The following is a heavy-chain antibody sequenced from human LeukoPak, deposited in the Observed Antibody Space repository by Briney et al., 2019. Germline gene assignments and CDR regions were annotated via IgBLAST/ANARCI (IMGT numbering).Heavy chain of an antibody. J-gene: IGHJ4*02. D-gene: IGHD3-22*01. CDR1: GHTFTAYY. CDR2: INPNSGGT. Sequence: ASVKVSCKASGHTFTAYYMFWVRQAPGQGLEWMGWINPNSGGTNYAPKFQGRVTMTRDTSISTAYMELSSLRSDDTAVYFCATYYSDTSARDWGQGTLVTDSS. CDR3: ATYYSDTSARD. V-gene: IGHV1-2*02.